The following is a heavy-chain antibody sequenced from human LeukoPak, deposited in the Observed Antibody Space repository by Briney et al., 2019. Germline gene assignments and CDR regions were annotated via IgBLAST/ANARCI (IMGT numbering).Heavy chain of an antibody. CDR2: ISDSGGTT. D-gene: IGHD2-2*01. CDR1: GSTFSTYA. Sequence: GGSLRLSCAASGSTFSTYAMSWVRQAAGKGLEWVSAISDSGGTTYYADSVKGRFTISRDNAKNSLYLQMNSLRAEDTAVYYCARGGYCSSTSCYLDAMDVWGQGTTVTVSS. CDR3: ARGGYCSSTSCYLDAMDV. J-gene: IGHJ6*02. V-gene: IGHV3-23*01.